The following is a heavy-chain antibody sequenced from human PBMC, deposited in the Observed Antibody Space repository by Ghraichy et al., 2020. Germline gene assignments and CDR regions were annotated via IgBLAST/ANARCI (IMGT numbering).Heavy chain of an antibody. CDR2: INHSGST. CDR1: GGSFSGYY. J-gene: IGHJ3*02. CDR3: ARGSGVPQRGWRI. Sequence: SQTLSLTCAVYGGSFSGYYWSWIRQPPGKGLEWIGEINHSGSTNYNPSLKSRVTISVDTSKNQFSLKLSSVTAADTAVYYCARGSGVPQRGWRIWGQGTMVTVSS. V-gene: IGHV4-34*01. D-gene: IGHD2-8*01.